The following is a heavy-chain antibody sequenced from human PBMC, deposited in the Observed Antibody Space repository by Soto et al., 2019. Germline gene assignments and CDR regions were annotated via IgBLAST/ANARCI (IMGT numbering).Heavy chain of an antibody. D-gene: IGHD3-10*01. Sequence: ASVKVSCKASGYTFTGYYMHWVRQAPGQGLEWMGWINPNSGGTNYAQKFQGWVTMTRDTSISTAYMELSRLRSDDTAVYYCARDGPWFGVRPYYYYYYGMDVWGQGTTVTVSS. CDR1: GYTFTGYY. CDR2: INPNSGGT. J-gene: IGHJ6*02. V-gene: IGHV1-2*04. CDR3: ARDGPWFGVRPYYYYYYGMDV.